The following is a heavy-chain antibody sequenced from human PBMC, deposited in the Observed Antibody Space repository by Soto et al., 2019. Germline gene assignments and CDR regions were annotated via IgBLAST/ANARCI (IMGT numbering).Heavy chain of an antibody. Sequence: SLRLSCAASGLTFSCYAMNWVRQAPGKGLECVSGISASGGRTYYGDSVKGRFTISRDNSKNMLYLQMNSLRAEDTAVYYCAKDRSPNTIDAFDIWGQGTMVTVSS. CDR2: ISASGGRT. V-gene: IGHV3-23*01. J-gene: IGHJ3*02. D-gene: IGHD2-2*01. CDR1: GLTFSCYA. CDR3: AKDRSPNTIDAFDI.